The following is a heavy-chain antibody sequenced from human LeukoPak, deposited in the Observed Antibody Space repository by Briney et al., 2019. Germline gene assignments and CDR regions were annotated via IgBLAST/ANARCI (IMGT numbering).Heavy chain of an antibody. CDR3: AKLVGATTAYAFDI. CDR2: ISYDGSNK. J-gene: IGHJ3*02. V-gene: IGHV3-30*04. CDR1: GFTFSSYA. D-gene: IGHD1-26*01. Sequence: PGGSLRLSRAASGFTFSSYAMHWVRQAPGKGLEWVAVISYDGSNKYYADSVKGRFTISRDNSKNTLYLQMNSLRAEDTAVYYCAKLVGATTAYAFDIWGQGTMVTVSS.